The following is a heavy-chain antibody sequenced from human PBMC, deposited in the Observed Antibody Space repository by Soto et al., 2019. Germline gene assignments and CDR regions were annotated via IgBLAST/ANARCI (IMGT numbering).Heavy chain of an antibody. Sequence: GGSLRLSCAASGFTFSSYAMSWVRQAPGKGLEWVSAISGSGGSTYYADSVKGRFTISRDNSKNTLYLQMNSLRAEDTAVYYCARMEDFWSGYFQNFDYWGQGTLVTVSS. V-gene: IGHV3-23*01. CDR1: GFTFSSYA. CDR3: ARMEDFWSGYFQNFDY. J-gene: IGHJ4*02. D-gene: IGHD3-3*01. CDR2: ISGSGGST.